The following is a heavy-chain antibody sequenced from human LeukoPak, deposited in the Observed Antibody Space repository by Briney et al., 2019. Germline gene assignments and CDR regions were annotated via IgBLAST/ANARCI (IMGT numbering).Heavy chain of an antibody. Sequence: PSETLSLTCTVSGVSVSSGSHFWGWIRQPPGKGLEWIGCMHSTGSTFDNPSLKSRVTVSLDASKNQFSLRLSSVTAADTAVYYCARVGSYFGQGDDYWGQGTLVTVSS. D-gene: IGHD3-10*01. CDR1: GVSVSSGSHF. V-gene: IGHV4-39*07. CDR3: ARVGSYFGQGDDY. J-gene: IGHJ4*02. CDR2: MHSTGST.